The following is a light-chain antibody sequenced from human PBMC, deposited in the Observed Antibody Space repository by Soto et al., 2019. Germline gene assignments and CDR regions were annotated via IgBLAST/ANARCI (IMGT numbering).Light chain of an antibody. V-gene: IGLV2-8*01. J-gene: IGLJ1*01. CDR3: CSHEGENTYV. CDR1: SSDVGGYNY. CDR2: EVT. Sequence: QSVLTQPPSASGSPGQSVTISCAGTSSDVGGYNYVSWYQQHPGKAPKLMIYEVTKRPSGVPDRFSGSKSGNTASLTVSGLQADDEADYFCCSHEGENTYVFGTGTKVTVL.